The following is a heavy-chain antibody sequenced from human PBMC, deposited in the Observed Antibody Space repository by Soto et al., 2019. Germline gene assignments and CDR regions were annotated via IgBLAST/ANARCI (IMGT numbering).Heavy chain of an antibody. CDR1: YGSNGSSKW. D-gene: IGHD5-18*01. CDR2: IYHSGST. V-gene: IGHV4-4*02. CDR3: AGWIQLQQYYYYGMDV. J-gene: IGHJ6*02. Sequence: VSYGSNGSSKWWSFVCKTPRNGLEWIGEIYHSGSTNYNPSLKSRVTISVDKSKNQFSLKLSSVTAADTAVYYCAGWIQLQQYYYYGMDVWGQGTTVTVPS.